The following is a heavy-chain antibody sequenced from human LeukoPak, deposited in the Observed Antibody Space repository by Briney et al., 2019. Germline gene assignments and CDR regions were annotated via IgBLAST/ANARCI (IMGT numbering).Heavy chain of an antibody. CDR3: ARGSISLNGYPFDY. CDR1: GGSISSGGYY. D-gene: IGHD5-18*01. CDR2: IYYSGST. J-gene: IGHJ4*02. V-gene: IGHV4-31*03. Sequence: SETLSLTCTVSGGSISSGGYYWSWIRQHPGKGLEWIGYIYYSGSTYYNPSLKSRVTISVDTSKNQFSLKLSSVTAADTAVYYCARGSISLNGYPFDYWGQGTLVTVSS.